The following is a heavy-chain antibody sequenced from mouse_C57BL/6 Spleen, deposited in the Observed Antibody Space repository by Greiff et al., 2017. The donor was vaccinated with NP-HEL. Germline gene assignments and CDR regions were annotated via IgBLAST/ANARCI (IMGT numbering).Heavy chain of an antibody. V-gene: IGHV3-6*01. Sequence: EVKLVESGPGLVKPSQSLSLTCSVTGYSITSGYYWNWIRQFPGNQLEWMGYISYDGSNNYNHSLHNRISIPRDTSKNQFFLKLNSVTTEDTATYYFAGGGYYGSSYYFDYWGKGTTLTVSS. J-gene: IGHJ2*01. CDR3: AGGGYYGSSYYFDY. CDR2: ISYDGSN. CDR1: GYSITSGYY. D-gene: IGHD1-1*01.